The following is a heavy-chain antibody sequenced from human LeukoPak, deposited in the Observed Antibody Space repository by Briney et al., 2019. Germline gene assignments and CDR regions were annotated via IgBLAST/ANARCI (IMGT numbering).Heavy chain of an antibody. Sequence: GGSLRLSCAASGFTFSSYWMHWVRQAPGKGLVWVSRINSDGSSTSYADSVKGRFTISRDNSKNTLYLQMNSLRAEDTAVYYCARSRLSGINDAFDIWGQGTMVTVSS. V-gene: IGHV3-74*01. CDR2: INSDGSST. CDR1: GFTFSSYW. J-gene: IGHJ3*02. CDR3: ARSRLSGINDAFDI. D-gene: IGHD3-3*01.